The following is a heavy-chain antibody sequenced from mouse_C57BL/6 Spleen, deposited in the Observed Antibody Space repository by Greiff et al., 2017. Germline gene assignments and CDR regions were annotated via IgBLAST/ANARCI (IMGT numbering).Heavy chain of an antibody. CDR3: ARSYDYDEGSYAMGY. D-gene: IGHD2-4*01. J-gene: IGHJ4*01. CDR1: GYTFTSYW. V-gene: IGHV1-64*01. Sequence: VQLQQPGAELVKPGASVKLSCKASGYTFTSYWMHWVKQRPGQGLEWIGMIHPNSGSTNYNEKFKSKATLTVDKSSSTAYMQLSSLTSEDSAVYYCARSYDYDEGSYAMGYWGQGTSVTVSS. CDR2: IHPNSGST.